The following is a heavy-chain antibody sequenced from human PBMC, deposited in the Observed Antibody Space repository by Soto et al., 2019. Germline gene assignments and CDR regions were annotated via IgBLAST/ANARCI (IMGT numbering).Heavy chain of an antibody. CDR2: ISYDGSNK. CDR3: AKAATYCDSTSCLRPANPDV. CDR1: GFTFSSYG. V-gene: IGHV3-30*18. J-gene: IGHJ6*02. Sequence: QVQLVESGGGVVQPGRSLRLSCAASGFTFSSYGMHWVRQAPGKGLEWVAVISYDGSNKYYADSVKGRFTISRDNSKNTLYLQMNSLRAEDTAVYFCAKAATYCDSTSCLRPANPDVWGQGTTVTVSS. D-gene: IGHD2-2*01.